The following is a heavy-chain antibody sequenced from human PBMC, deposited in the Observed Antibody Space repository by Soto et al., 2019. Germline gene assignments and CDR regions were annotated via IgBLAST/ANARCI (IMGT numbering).Heavy chain of an antibody. CDR3: ARSIGSGYDFWSGGYFDY. D-gene: IGHD3-3*01. Sequence: QLQLQESGPGLVKPSETLSLTCTVSGGSISSSSYYWGWIRQPPGKGLEWIGSIYYSGSTYYNPSLKSRVTISVDTSKNQFSLKLSSVTAADTAVYYCARSIGSGYDFWSGGYFDYWGQGTLVTVSS. CDR2: IYYSGST. V-gene: IGHV4-39*01. CDR1: GGSISSSSYY. J-gene: IGHJ4*02.